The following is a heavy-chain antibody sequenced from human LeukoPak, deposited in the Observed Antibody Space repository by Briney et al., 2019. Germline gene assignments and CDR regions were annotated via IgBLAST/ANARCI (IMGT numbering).Heavy chain of an antibody. CDR2: IYSGGST. CDR1: GFTVSSNY. D-gene: IGHD5-24*01. CDR3: ARVEAVATIGYYFNY. J-gene: IGHJ4*02. V-gene: IGHV3-53*01. Sequence: GGSLRLSCAASGFTVSSNYMSWVRQAPGKGLEWVSVIYSGGSTCYADSVKGRFTISRDNSKNTLYLQMNSLRAEDTAVFYCARVEAVATIGYYFNYWGQGTLVTVSS.